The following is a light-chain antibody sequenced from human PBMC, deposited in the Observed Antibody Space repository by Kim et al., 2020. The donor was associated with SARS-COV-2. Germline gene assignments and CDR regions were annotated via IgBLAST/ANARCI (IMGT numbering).Light chain of an antibody. CDR1: SSNIGAGYD. CDR2: GNS. J-gene: IGLJ2*01. CDR3: QSYDSSLSVL. V-gene: IGLV1-40*01. Sequence: GQRVTISCTGSSSNIGAGYDVHWYQQLPGTAPKLLIYGNSNRPSGVPDRFSGSKSGTSASLAITGLQAEDEADYYCQSYDSSLSVLIGGGTQLTVL.